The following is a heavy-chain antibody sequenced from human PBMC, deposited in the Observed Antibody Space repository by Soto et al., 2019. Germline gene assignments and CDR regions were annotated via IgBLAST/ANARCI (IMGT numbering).Heavy chain of an antibody. D-gene: IGHD6-6*01. J-gene: IGHJ6*02. CDR3: ARGLLGIAARPYYYYYGMDV. CDR1: GYTFTSYG. Sequence: ASVKVSCKASGYTFTSYGISWVRQAPGQGLEWMGWISAYNGNTNYAQKLQGRVTMTTDTSTSTAYMELRSLRSDDTAVYYCARGLLGIAARPYYYYYGMDVWGQGTTVTVSS. V-gene: IGHV1-18*01. CDR2: ISAYNGNT.